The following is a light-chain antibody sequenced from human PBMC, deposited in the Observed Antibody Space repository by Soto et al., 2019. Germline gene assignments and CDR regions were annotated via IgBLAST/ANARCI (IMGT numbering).Light chain of an antibody. CDR3: QQRGKWPST. V-gene: IGKV3-11*01. CDR2: DAY. Sequence: VLTQSPATLSLSPGARASISCRASQSVDRYVAWYHQKVGQAPILLIYDAYSRATGVGARFTGSGSATDLSITITRLEPEDFEVDYGQQRGKWPSTFGPGTKVDIK. J-gene: IGKJ2*02. CDR1: QSVDRY.